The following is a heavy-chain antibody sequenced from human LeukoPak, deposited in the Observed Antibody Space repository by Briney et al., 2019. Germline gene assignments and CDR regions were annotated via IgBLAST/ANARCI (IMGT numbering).Heavy chain of an antibody. D-gene: IGHD3-16*02. Sequence: SETLSLTCDVSGGSIDSTNWWNWVRQPPGKGLEWIGEIHHDGRINYNPSLKSRVTLSVDKSKNQFSLRLNSVTAADTAMYYCARSHDHLWGNYPDYWGQGTLVTASS. V-gene: IGHV4/OR15-8*01. CDR2: IHHDGRI. CDR3: ARSHDHLWGNYPDY. J-gene: IGHJ4*02. CDR1: GGSIDSTNW.